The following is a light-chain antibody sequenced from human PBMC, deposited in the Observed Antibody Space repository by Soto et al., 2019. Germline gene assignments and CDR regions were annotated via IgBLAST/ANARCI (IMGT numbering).Light chain of an antibody. CDR3: QQYNIYPWT. Sequence: DTQMTQSPSTLFTSVGDRVTITCRASQSISSWLAWYQQKPGTAPKLLNYDASSLESGVPSRFSGSGSGTKFTLTITSLQPDDFATYYCQQYNIYPWTFGQGTKVEIK. CDR1: QSISSW. CDR2: DAS. V-gene: IGKV1-5*01. J-gene: IGKJ1*01.